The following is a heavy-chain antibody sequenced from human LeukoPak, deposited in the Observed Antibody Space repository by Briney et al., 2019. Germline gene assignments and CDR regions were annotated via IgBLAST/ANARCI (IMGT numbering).Heavy chain of an antibody. D-gene: IGHD3-3*01. J-gene: IGHJ4*02. Sequence: GSLRLSCAASGFTFSSYAMSWVRQAPGKGLEWVSAISGSGGSTYYADSVKGRFTISRDNSKNTLYLQMNSLRAGGTAVYYCAKDPTYDFWSGYFGYFDYWGQGTLVTVSS. CDR3: AKDPTYDFWSGYFGYFDY. CDR2: ISGSGGST. CDR1: GFTFSSYA. V-gene: IGHV3-23*01.